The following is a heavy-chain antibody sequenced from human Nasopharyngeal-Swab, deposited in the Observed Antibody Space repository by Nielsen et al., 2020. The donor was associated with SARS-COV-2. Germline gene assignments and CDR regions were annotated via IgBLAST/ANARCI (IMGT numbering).Heavy chain of an antibody. Sequence: SGPTLVKPTQPLTLTCTFSGFSLSTSGVGVGWIRQPPGKALEWLALIYWNDDKRYSPSLKSRLTITKDTSKNQVVLTMTNMDPVDTATYYCAREYYDILTGYYSNTDYWGQGTLVTVSS. J-gene: IGHJ4*02. V-gene: IGHV2-5*01. D-gene: IGHD3-9*01. CDR3: AREYYDILTGYYSNTDY. CDR2: IYWNDDK. CDR1: GFSLSTSGVG.